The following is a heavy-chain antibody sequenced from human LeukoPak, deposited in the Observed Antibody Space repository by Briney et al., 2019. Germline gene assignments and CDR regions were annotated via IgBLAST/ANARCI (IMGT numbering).Heavy chain of an antibody. V-gene: IGHV4-34*01. CDR3: ARGSAARPA. CDR1: GGSFSGYY. Sequence: SETLSVTCAVYGGSFSGYYWSWIRQPPGKGLEWIGEINHSGSTNYNPSLKSRVTISVDTSKNQFSLKLSSVTAADTAVYYCARGSAARPAWGQGTLVTVSS. D-gene: IGHD6-6*01. CDR2: INHSGST. J-gene: IGHJ4*02.